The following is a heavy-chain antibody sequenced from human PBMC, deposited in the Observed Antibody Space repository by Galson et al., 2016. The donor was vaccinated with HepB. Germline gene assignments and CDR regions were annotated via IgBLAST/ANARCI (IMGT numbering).Heavy chain of an antibody. J-gene: IGHJ4*02. CDR1: GGSLRNYG. D-gene: IGHD6-19*01. CDR2: LIPVLSMS. CDR3: ARRALGGTPDY. V-gene: IGHV1-69*04. Sequence: SVKVSCKASGGSLRNYGLSWLRQAPGQGLEWMGRLIPVLSMSNYTQKFQARVTMTGDTSTSTVYMELSSLRSEDTAVYYCARRALGGTPDYWGQGTLVTVSS.